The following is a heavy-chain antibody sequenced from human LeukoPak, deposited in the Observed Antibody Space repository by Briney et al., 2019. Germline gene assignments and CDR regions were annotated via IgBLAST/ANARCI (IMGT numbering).Heavy chain of an antibody. J-gene: IGHJ5*02. Sequence: SVKVSCKASGGTFSSYAISWVRQAPGQGLEWMGGIIPIFGTANYAQKFQGRVTITADESTSTAYMELSSLRAEDTAVYYCAKDGRGSSSQNNWFDPWGQGTLVTVSS. CDR2: IIPIFGTA. V-gene: IGHV1-69*13. CDR1: GGTFSSYA. CDR3: AKDGRGSSSQNNWFDP. D-gene: IGHD3-16*01.